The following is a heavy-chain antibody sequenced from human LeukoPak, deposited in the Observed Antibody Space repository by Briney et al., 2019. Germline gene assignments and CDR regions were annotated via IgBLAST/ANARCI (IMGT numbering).Heavy chain of an antibody. CDR2: IWYDGSNK. Sequence: GGSLRLSCAASGFTFSSYGMHWVRQAPGKGLEWVAVIWYDGSNKYYAGSVKGRFTISRDNSKNTLYLQMNSLRAEDTAVYYCAKDKDIVVVGAFDIWGQGTMVTVSS. D-gene: IGHD2-2*01. J-gene: IGHJ3*02. CDR3: AKDKDIVVVGAFDI. CDR1: GFTFSSYG. V-gene: IGHV3-33*06.